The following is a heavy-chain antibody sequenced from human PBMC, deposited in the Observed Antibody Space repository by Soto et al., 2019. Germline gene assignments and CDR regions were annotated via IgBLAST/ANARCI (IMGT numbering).Heavy chain of an antibody. Sequence: PGGSLRLSCAASGFTFSDYAMSWVRQAPGKGLEWVSVIYSGGSTYYADSVKGRFTISRDNSKNTLYLQMNSLRAEDTAVYYCARDPGIAAVEDYWGQGTLVTVSS. CDR1: GFTFSDYA. V-gene: IGHV3-53*01. D-gene: IGHD6-13*01. CDR3: ARDPGIAAVEDY. CDR2: IYSGGST. J-gene: IGHJ4*02.